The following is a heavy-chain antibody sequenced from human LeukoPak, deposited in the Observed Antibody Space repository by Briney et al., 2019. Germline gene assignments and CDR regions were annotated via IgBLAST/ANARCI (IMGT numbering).Heavy chain of an antibody. CDR2: IYYSGST. D-gene: IGHD3-22*01. V-gene: IGHV4-31*03. Sequence: SETLSLTCTVSGGPISSGGYYWSWIRQHPGKGLEWIGYIYYSGSTYYNPSLKSRVTISVDTSKNQFSLKLSSVTAADTAVYYCARVETYYYDSSGYYYSRNFDYWGQGTLVTVSS. J-gene: IGHJ4*02. CDR3: ARVETYYYDSSGYYYSRNFDY. CDR1: GGPISSGGYY.